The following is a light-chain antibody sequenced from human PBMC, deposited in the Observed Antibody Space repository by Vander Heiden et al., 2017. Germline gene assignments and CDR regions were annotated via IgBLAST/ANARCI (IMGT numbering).Light chain of an antibody. V-gene: IGKV3-20*01. J-gene: IGKJ4*01. CDR3: QQNGGSPALT. CDR1: QSVPNNY. Sequence: EIVFTQSPATLSLSPGESATLACRASQSVPNNYLAWYQQKPGQAPRLLIYGAYNRATGIPDRFSGSGSGTDFTLTITRLEAEDFALYYCQQNGGSPALTFGGGTRVQIK. CDR2: GAY.